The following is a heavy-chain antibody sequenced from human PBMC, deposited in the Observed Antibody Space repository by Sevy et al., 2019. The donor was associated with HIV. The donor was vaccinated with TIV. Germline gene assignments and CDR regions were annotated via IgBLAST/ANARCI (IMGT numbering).Heavy chain of an antibody. CDR3: AKDRAPGYYDSSGYVDY. V-gene: IGHV3-23*01. D-gene: IGHD3-22*01. CDR2: ISGSGGST. J-gene: IGHJ4*02. CDR1: GFTFSSYA. Sequence: GGSLRLSCAASGFTFSSYAMSWVRQAPGKGLEWVSAISGSGGSTYYADSVKGRFTISRENSKNTLYLQMNSLRAEDTAVYYCAKDRAPGYYDSSGYVDYWGQGTLVTVSS.